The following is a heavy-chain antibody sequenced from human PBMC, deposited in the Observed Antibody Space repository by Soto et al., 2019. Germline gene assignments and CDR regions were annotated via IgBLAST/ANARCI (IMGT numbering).Heavy chain of an antibody. CDR2: ISSSSSYI. V-gene: IGHV3-21*01. CDR1: GFTFSSYS. CDR3: ARDLAAYDFWSGPDY. Sequence: GGSLRLSCAASGFTFSSYSMNWVRQAPGKGLEWVSSISSSSSYIYYADSVKGRFTISRDNAKNSPYLQMNSLRAEDTAVYYCARDLAAYDFWSGPDYWGQGTLVTVS. D-gene: IGHD3-3*01. J-gene: IGHJ4*02.